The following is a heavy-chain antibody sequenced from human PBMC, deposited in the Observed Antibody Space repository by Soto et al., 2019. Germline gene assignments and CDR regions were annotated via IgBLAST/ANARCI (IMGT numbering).Heavy chain of an antibody. CDR3: EREQYYNDSSGNGVTEFAC. V-gene: IGHV1-18*01. CDR1: GYTFTMNG. CDR2: ISGYNGNT. Sequence: QVQLVQSGPEEKKPGASVKVSCKASGYTFTMNGISWVRQAPGQGLEWMGWISGYNGNTDYAQKLQGRVTLTTDTSTTTAYMKLRRLRPTDTAVSYCEREQYYNDSSGNGVTEFACWAEGTLVTVSS. D-gene: IGHD3-22*01. J-gene: IGHJ4*02.